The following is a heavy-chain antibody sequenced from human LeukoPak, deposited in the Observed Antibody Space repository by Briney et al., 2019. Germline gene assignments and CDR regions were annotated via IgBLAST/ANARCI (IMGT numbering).Heavy chain of an antibody. J-gene: IGHJ6*03. Sequence: GGSLRLSCAASGFTFSSYGMHWVRQAPGKGLDWVAFIQFDGSKKYYADSVKGRFTISRDNAKNSLYLQMNSLRAEDTAVYYCARDRMIDYMDVWGKGTTVTVSS. D-gene: IGHD3-22*01. CDR1: GFTFSSYG. V-gene: IGHV3-30*02. CDR3: ARDRMIDYMDV. CDR2: IQFDGSKK.